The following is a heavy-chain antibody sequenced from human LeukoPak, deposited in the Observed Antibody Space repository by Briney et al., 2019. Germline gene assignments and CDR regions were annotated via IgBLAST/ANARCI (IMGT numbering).Heavy chain of an antibody. CDR1: GGSISSSTYY. J-gene: IGHJ4*02. CDR3: ASSVVVVAARVLY. CDR2: IYYSGST. V-gene: IGHV4-39*01. D-gene: IGHD2-15*01. Sequence: PSETLSLTCTVSGGSISSSTYYWGWIRQPPGKGLEWIGSIYYSGSTYYNPSLKSRVTISVDTSRNQFSLELSSVTAADTAMYYCASSVVVVAARVLYWGQGTLVTVSS.